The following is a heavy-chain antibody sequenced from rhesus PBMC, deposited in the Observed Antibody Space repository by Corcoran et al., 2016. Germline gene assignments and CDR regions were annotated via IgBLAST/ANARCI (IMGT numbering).Heavy chain of an antibody. D-gene: IGHD3-3*01. CDR2: IYGSGGSN. V-gene: IGHV4S14*01. CDR1: GYYISSGYY. J-gene: IGHJ4*01. Sequence: QLQLQESGPGLVKPSETLSLTCAVSGYYISSGYYWGWIRQPPGKGLGWIGSIYGSGGSNYLNPSLKSRVTISTDTSKHQFSLMLSSVTAADTAVYYCARWTGFDYWGQGVLVTVSS. CDR3: ARWTGFDY.